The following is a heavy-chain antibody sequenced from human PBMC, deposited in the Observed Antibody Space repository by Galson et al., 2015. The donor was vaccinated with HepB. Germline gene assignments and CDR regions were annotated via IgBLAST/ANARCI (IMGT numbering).Heavy chain of an antibody. D-gene: IGHD3-10*01. CDR1: GFTFSSYG. CDR2: IWYDGSNK. Sequence: SLRLSCAASGFTFSSYGMHWVRQAPGKGLEWVAVIWYDGSNKYYADSVKGRFTISRDNSKNTLYLQMNSLRAEDTAVYYCARDPTSWNYFDYWGQGTLVTVSS. V-gene: IGHV3-33*01. CDR3: ARDPTSWNYFDY. J-gene: IGHJ4*02.